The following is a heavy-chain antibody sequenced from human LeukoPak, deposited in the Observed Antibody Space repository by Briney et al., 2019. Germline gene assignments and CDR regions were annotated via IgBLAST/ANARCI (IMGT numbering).Heavy chain of an antibody. CDR2: INPNSGGT. CDR3: AKPGIAAAGTGGWYFDL. V-gene: IGHV1-2*02. Sequence: ASVKVSCKASGYTFTGYYMHWVRQAPGQGLEWMGWINPNSGGTNYAQKFQGRVTMTRDTSISTAYMGLSRLRSDDTAVYYCAKPGIAAAGTGGWYFDLWGRGTLVTVSS. D-gene: IGHD6-13*01. J-gene: IGHJ2*01. CDR1: GYTFTGYY.